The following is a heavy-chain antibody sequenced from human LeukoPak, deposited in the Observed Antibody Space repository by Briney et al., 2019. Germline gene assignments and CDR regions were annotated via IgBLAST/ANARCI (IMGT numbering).Heavy chain of an antibody. CDR2: ISSSGSTI. CDR1: GFTFSSYE. V-gene: IGHV3-48*03. J-gene: IGHJ5*02. D-gene: IGHD3-22*01. CDR3: ASRLHYYDSSGYYYL. Sequence: PGGSPRLSCAASGFTFSSYEMNWVRQAPGKGLEWVSYISSSGSTIYYADSVKGRFTISRDNAKNSLYLQMNSLRAEDTAVYYCASRLHYYDSSGYYYLWGQGTLVTVSS.